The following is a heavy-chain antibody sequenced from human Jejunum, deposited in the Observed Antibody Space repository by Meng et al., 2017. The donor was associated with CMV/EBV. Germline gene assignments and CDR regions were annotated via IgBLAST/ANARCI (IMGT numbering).Heavy chain of an antibody. J-gene: IGHJ4*02. D-gene: IGHD6-13*01. Sequence: SGFSFTRYWMSWVRQAPGKGLEWLANINQDESEKYYVNSVRGRFTISRDNAKNSLYLQMNSLRAEDTAIYYCARRGSIWYRAHFWDYWGQGTLVTVSS. CDR2: INQDESEK. V-gene: IGHV3-7*03. CDR1: GFSFTRYW. CDR3: ARRGSIWYRAHFWDY.